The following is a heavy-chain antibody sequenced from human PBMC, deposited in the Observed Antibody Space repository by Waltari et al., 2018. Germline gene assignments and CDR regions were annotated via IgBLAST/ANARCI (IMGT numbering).Heavy chain of an antibody. CDR3: ARQRDGYDPYYFDY. Sequence: QLQESGPGLVKPSETLSLTCAVSGYSISSGYYWGWIRQPPGKGLEWIGSIYHSGSTYYTPSLKSRVTISVDTSKNQFSLKLSSVTAADTAVYYCARQRDGYDPYYFDYWGQGTLVTVSS. CDR2: IYHSGST. D-gene: IGHD5-12*01. V-gene: IGHV4-38-2*01. CDR1: GYSISSGYY. J-gene: IGHJ4*02.